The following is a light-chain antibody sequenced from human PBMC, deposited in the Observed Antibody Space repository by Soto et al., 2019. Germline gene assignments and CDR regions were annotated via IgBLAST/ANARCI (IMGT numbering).Light chain of an antibody. CDR1: QSVSSSY. Sequence: EIVLTQSPGTLSLSPGEIATLSCRASQSVSSSYLAWYQQKPGQAPRLLIYGASSRATGIPDRFSGSGSGTDFTLTISRLEPEDFAVYYCQQYGSSPRFGQGTKLEIK. J-gene: IGKJ2*03. CDR2: GAS. CDR3: QQYGSSPR. V-gene: IGKV3-20*01.